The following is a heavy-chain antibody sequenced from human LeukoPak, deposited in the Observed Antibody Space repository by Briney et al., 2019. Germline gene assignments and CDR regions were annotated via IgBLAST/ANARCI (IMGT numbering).Heavy chain of an antibody. D-gene: IGHD6-19*01. CDR2: VSYDGSNK. CDR3: AKRAPGGAVAVAYFDY. V-gene: IGHV3-30*18. Sequence: PGGSLRLSCAASGFTFSSFGMHWVRQAPGKGLEWVAVVSYDGSNKYFADSVKGRFTISRDSPKNTLYLQMNSLRAEDTAVYYCAKRAPGGAVAVAYFDYWGQGTLVTVSS. CDR1: GFTFSSFG. J-gene: IGHJ4*02.